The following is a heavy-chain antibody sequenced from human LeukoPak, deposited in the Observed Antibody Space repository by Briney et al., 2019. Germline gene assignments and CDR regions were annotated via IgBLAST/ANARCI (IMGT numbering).Heavy chain of an antibody. J-gene: IGHJ4*02. CDR3: ARDPTQYLRYGHFDY. D-gene: IGHD5/OR15-5a*01. V-gene: IGHV3-21*01. CDR1: GITFSNSA. Sequence: GGSLRLSCVPSGITFSNSALSWVRQAPGKGLEWVSTITKSGDQTHYADSVRGLFTISRDNAKNSLYLQMNSLSDEDTAVYYCARDPTQYLRYGHFDYWGQGTLVTVSS. CDR2: ITKSGDQT.